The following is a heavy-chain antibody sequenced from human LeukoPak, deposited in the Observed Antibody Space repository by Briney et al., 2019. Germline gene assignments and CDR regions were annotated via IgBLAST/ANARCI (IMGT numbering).Heavy chain of an antibody. CDR1: GFTFSDYY. CDR3: ARDRTLRPRRLIQPGFAEGHYYGMDV. CDR2: ISSSGSTI. Sequence: GGSLRLSCAASGFTFSDYYMSWIHQAPGKGLEWVSYISSSGSTIYYADSVKGRFTISRDNAKNSLYLQMNSLRAEDTAVYYCARDRTLRPRRLIQPGFAEGHYYGMDVWGQGTTVTVSS. J-gene: IGHJ6*02. V-gene: IGHV3-11*01. D-gene: IGHD3-16*01.